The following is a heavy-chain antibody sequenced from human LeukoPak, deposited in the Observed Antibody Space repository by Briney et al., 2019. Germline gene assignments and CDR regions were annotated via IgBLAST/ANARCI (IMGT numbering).Heavy chain of an antibody. J-gene: IGHJ4*02. CDR2: ISGSGGST. Sequence: PGGSLRLSCAASGFTFSSYAMSWVRQAPGKGLAWVSAISGSGGSTYYADSVKGRFTISRDNSKNTLYLQMNSLRAEDTAVYYCAKRRGYDDSSGYYFGDNFDYWGQGTLVTVSS. D-gene: IGHD3-22*01. CDR1: GFTFSSYA. V-gene: IGHV3-23*01. CDR3: AKRRGYDDSSGYYFGDNFDY.